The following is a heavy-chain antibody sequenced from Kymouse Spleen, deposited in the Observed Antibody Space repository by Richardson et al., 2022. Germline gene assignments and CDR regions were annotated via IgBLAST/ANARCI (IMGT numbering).Heavy chain of an antibody. CDR3: AREDSSSWTYYYYYGMDV. D-gene: IGHD6-13*01. CDR1: GGSISSSSYY. Sequence: QLQLQESGPGLVKPSETLSLTCTVSGGSISSSSYYWGWIRQPPGKGLEWIGSIYYSGSTYYNPSLKSRVTISVDTSKNQFSLKLSSVTAADTAVYYCAREDSSSWTYYYYYGMDVWGQGTTVTVSS. CDR2: IYYSGST. V-gene: IGHV4-39*01. J-gene: IGHJ6*02.